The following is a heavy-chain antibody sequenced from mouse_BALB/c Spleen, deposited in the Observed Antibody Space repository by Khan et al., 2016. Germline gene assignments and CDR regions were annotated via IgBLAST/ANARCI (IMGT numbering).Heavy chain of an antibody. J-gene: IGHJ4*01. CDR2: ISYSGST. CDR1: GYSITSDYA. Sequence: EVQLQESGPGLVKPSQSLSLTCTVTGYSITSDYAWNWIRQFPGNKLEWMGYISYSGSTNYNPSLKSRISITRDTSKNQFFLQLNSVTTEDTATXYWARRYYRYDDALDYWGQGTSVTVSS. CDR3: ARRYYRYDDALDY. D-gene: IGHD2-14*01. V-gene: IGHV3-2*02.